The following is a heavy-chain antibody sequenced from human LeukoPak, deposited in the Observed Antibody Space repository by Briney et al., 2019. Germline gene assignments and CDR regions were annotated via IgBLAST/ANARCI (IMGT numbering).Heavy chain of an antibody. CDR3: AREGSGYYFDY. V-gene: IGHV3-7*01. CDR2: IKQDGSEK. Sequence: PGGSLRLSCAASGFTFSTYWMSWVRQAPGKGLEWVANIKQDGSEKYYVDSVKGRFTISRDNAKNSLYLQMNSLRAEDTAVYYCAREGSGYYFDYWGQGTLVTVSS. J-gene: IGHJ4*02. CDR1: GFTFSTYW. D-gene: IGHD3-22*01.